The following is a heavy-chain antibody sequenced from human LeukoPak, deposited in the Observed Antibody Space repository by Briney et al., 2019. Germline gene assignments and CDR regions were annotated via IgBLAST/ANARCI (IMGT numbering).Heavy chain of an antibody. Sequence: GSSLRLSCAASGVTFNSYGMHWVRQAPGKGLEWVAMISYDGSQKYYADFVQGRFTISRDNSQNTLFLQMNSLRTEDTALYYCAKDRTDFWSGYFDYWGQGTLVTVSS. V-gene: IGHV3-30*18. CDR3: AKDRTDFWSGYFDY. CDR1: GVTFNSYG. D-gene: IGHD3-3*01. J-gene: IGHJ4*02. CDR2: ISYDGSQK.